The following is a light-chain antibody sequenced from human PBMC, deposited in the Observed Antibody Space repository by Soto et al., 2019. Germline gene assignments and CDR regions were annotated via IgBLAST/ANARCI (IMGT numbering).Light chain of an antibody. V-gene: IGKV3-11*01. CDR1: QSVSSKF. Sequence: LTQSPGALSLSPGERAALSCRAIQSVSSKFLAWYQQKPGQAPRLLIYYASNRAAGIPARFSGSGSGTDFTLTISSLEPEDFAVYYCQQRSNWPPITFGQGTLLEI. J-gene: IGKJ5*01. CDR2: YAS. CDR3: QQRSNWPPIT.